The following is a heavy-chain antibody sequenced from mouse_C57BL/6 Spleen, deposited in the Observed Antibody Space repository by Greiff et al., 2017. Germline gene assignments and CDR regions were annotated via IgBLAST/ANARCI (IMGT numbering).Heavy chain of an antibody. V-gene: IGHV3-6*01. D-gene: IGHD1-1*01. CDR2: ISYDGSN. J-gene: IGHJ1*03. Sequence: VQLKESGPGLVKPSQSLSLTCSVTGYSITSGYYWNWIRQFPGNKLEWMGYISYDGSNNYNPTLKNRISITHDTSKNPLFLKLNSVTAEDTATYYCAREGTTVVATDWYFDVWGTGTTVTVSS. CDR1: GYSITSGYY. CDR3: AREGTTVVATDWYFDV.